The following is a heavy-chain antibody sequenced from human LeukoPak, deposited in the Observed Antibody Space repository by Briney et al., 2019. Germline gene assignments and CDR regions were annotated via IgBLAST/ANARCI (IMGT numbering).Heavy chain of an antibody. J-gene: IGHJ4*02. D-gene: IGHD2-8*01. CDR3: ARGSSTSGFDY. Sequence: GGSLRLSRAASGFTFSSCWMSWLRQAPGKGLEWVANIEQDGSEKYYVDSVKGRITISRDNAKNSLYLQLNSLRAEDSGVYYCARGSSTSGFDYWGQGTLVTVSS. CDR2: IEQDGSEK. CDR1: GFTFSSCW. V-gene: IGHV3-7*01.